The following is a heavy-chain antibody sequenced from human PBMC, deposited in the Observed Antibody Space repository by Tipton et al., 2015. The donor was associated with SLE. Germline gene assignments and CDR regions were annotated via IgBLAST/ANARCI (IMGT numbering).Heavy chain of an antibody. J-gene: IGHJ4*02. CDR3: ARGSVVADDF. D-gene: IGHD2-15*01. CDR2: LYTAGRT. V-gene: IGHV4-59*01. CDR1: GGSISSSS. Sequence: TLSLTCSVSGGSISSSSWSWIRQPPGKGMGWIGYLYTAGRTNYNPSLKSRVTISVDTSKNQLSLKLTSVTAADTAVYYCARGSVVADDFWGQGTLVTVSS.